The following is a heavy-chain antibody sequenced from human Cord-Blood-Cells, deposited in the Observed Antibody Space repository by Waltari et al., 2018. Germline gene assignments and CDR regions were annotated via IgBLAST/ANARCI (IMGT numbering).Heavy chain of an antibody. D-gene: IGHD2-2*01. Sequence: EVQLVQSGAEVKKPGESLKISCTGSGYSFTSYWIGWVRQMPGKGLEWMGIIYPGDSDTRYSPSFQGQVTISADKSISTAYLQWSSLKASDTAMYYCASTLGYCSSTSCYADAFDIWGQGTKVTVSS. V-gene: IGHV5-51*03. CDR2: IYPGDSDT. CDR3: ASTLGYCSSTSCYADAFDI. CDR1: GYSFTSYW. J-gene: IGHJ3*02.